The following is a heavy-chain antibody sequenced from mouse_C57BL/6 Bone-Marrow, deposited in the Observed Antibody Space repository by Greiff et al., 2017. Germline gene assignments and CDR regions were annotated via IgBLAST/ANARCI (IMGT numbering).Heavy chain of an antibody. CDR1: GYTFTSYW. Sequence: QVQLQQPGAELVMPGASVKLSCKASGYTFTSYWMHWVKQRPGQGLEWIGEIDPSDSYTNYNQKFKGKSTLTVAKSSSTAYMQLSSLTSEDSAVYYCARGIYYGKGYYAMDYWGQGTSVTVSS. CDR3: ARGIYYGKGYYAMDY. J-gene: IGHJ4*01. V-gene: IGHV1-69*01. CDR2: IDPSDSYT. D-gene: IGHD2-1*01.